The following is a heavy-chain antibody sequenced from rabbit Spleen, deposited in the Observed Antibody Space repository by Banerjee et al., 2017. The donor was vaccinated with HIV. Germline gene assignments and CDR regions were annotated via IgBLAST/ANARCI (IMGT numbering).Heavy chain of an antibody. CDR2: INTGSRDFT. D-gene: IGHD8-1*01. CDR1: GFSFSDRDV. J-gene: IGHJ6*01. V-gene: IGHV1S45*01. CDR3: ARDTGSSFSTYGMDL. Sequence: QEQLEESGGGLVKPEGSLTLTCKASGFSFSDRDVMCWVRQAPGKGLEWIGCINTGSRDFTYYASWAKGRFTISKSSSTTVTLQMTSLTVADTATYFCARDTGSSFSTYGMDLWGPGTLVTVS.